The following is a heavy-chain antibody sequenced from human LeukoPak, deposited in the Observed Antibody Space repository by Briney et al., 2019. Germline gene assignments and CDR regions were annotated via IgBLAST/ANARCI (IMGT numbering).Heavy chain of an antibody. V-gene: IGHV1-69*04. J-gene: IGHJ3*02. Sequence: ASVKVSCKASGGTFSSYAISWVRQAPGQGLEWMGRLIPMLGIANYAQKFQGRVTMTEDTSTDTAYMELSSLRSEDTAVYYCATALMGLHAFDIWGQGTMVTVSS. CDR3: ATALMGLHAFDI. D-gene: IGHD3-16*01. CDR1: GGTFSSYA. CDR2: LIPMLGIA.